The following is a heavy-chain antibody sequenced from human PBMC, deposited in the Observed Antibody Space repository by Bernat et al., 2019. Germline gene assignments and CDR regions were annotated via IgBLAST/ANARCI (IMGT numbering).Heavy chain of an antibody. CDR2: ISYDGSNK. J-gene: IGHJ4*02. D-gene: IGHD6-13*01. CDR1: GFTFSSYG. CDR3: AKDLIAAAGGDY. V-gene: IGHV3-30*18. Sequence: QVQLVESGGGVVQPGRSLRLSCAASGFTFSSYGMHWVRQAPGKGLEWVAVISYDGSNKYYADSVKGRFTISRDNSKTTLYLQMNSLRAEDTAVYYCAKDLIAAAGGDYWGQGTLVTVSS.